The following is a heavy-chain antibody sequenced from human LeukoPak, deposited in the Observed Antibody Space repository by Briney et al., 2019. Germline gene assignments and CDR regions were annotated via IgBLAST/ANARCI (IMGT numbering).Heavy chain of an antibody. D-gene: IGHD3-16*01. J-gene: IGHJ6*03. V-gene: IGHV3-49*04. CDR3: TRTFGYYYFYMDV. CDR1: GFTFGDYA. CDR2: IRTEAYDGAT. Sequence: GGSLRLSCAASGFTFGDYAMSWVRQAPGKGLEWVGFIRTEAYDGATDYGASVKGRFTISRDDSKNIAYLQMNSLNTEDTAVYYCTRTFGYYYFYMDVWGEGTTVIVSS.